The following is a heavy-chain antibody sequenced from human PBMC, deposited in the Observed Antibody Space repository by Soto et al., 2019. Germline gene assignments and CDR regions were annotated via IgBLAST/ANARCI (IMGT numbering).Heavy chain of an antibody. CDR2: IYYSGST. CDR1: GGSISSSSYY. Sequence: SETLSLTCTVSGGSISSSSYYWGWIRQPPGKGLEWIGSIYYSGSTYYNPSLKSRVTISVDTSKNQFSLKLSSVTAADTAVYYCARLAGGVVIIPAYYFDYWGQGTLVTVSS. J-gene: IGHJ4*02. V-gene: IGHV4-39*01. D-gene: IGHD3-3*01. CDR3: ARLAGGVVIIPAYYFDY.